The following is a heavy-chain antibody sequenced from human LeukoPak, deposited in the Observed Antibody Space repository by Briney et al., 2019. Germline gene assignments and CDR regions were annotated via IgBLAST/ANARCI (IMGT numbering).Heavy chain of an antibody. D-gene: IGHD1-20*01. CDR3: ARDYFTFTSKSYNFFDP. J-gene: IGHJ5*02. Sequence: ASVKVSCKASEYTFTGYYMHWVRQAPGQGLEWMGWIEPNSGDTNYPEKFQGRITMTRDTSISTAYMELSRLTSDDTAVYFCARDYFTFTSKSYNFFDPWGQGTLVTVSS. V-gene: IGHV1-2*02. CDR1: EYTFTGYY. CDR2: IEPNSGDT.